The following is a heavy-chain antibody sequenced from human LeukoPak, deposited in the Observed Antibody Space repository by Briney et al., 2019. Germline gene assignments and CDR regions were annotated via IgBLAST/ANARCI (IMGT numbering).Heavy chain of an antibody. D-gene: IGHD2-2*01. CDR2: IYISGST. V-gene: IGHV4-39*07. CDR3: ARDPVDQPYWFFDL. CDR1: GGSISSSSYY. Sequence: SETLSLTCTVSGGSISSSSYYWGWIRQPPGKGLEWIGSIYISGSTNYNPSLKSRVTISVDTSKNQFSLKLSSVTAADTAVYYCARDPVDQPYWFFDLWGRGTLVTVSS. J-gene: IGHJ2*01.